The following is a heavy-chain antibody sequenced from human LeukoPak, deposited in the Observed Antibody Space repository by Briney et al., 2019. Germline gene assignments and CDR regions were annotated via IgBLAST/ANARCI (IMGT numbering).Heavy chain of an antibody. D-gene: IGHD3-3*01. CDR3: ARRIFGVVIILSSMGALDI. CDR2: IYHSGST. J-gene: IGHJ3*02. V-gene: IGHV4-38-2*01. CDR1: GYSISSGYY. Sequence: SETLSLTCAVSGYSISSGYYWGWIRQPPGKGLEWIGSIYHSGSTYYNPSLKSRVTISVDTSKNQFSLKLSSVTTADTAVYYCARRIFGVVIILSSMGALDIWGQGTMVTVSS.